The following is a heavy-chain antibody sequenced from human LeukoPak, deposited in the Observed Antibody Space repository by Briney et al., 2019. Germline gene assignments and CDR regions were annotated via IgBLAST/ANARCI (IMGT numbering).Heavy chain of an antibody. CDR2: IRGSGGGT. J-gene: IGHJ4*02. CDR3: AKAGIGVVGYFDY. CDR1: GFTFSSYA. Sequence: GGSLRLSCAASGFTFSSYALSWVRQAPGKGLEWVSTIRGSGGGTYYADSVKGRFTISRDNSKNTLYLQMNSLRDEDTALYYCAKAGIGVVGYFDYWGQGTLVTVSS. V-gene: IGHV3-23*01. D-gene: IGHD6-19*01.